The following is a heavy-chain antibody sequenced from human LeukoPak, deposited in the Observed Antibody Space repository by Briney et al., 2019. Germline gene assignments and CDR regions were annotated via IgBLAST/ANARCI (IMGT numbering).Heavy chain of an antibody. Sequence: GGSLRLCCAASGFTFSSYWMHWVRQAPGKGLVWVSRINSDGSSTSYADSVKGRFTISRDNAKNTLYLQMNSLRAEDTAVYYCARVWNEFDGSYAYWGQGTLVTVSS. CDR1: GFTFSSYW. J-gene: IGHJ4*02. V-gene: IGHV3-74*01. CDR3: ARVWNEFDGSYAY. D-gene: IGHD1-26*01. CDR2: INSDGSST.